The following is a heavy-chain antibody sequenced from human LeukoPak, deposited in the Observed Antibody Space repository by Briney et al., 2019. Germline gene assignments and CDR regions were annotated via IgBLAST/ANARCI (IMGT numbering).Heavy chain of an antibody. CDR3: ARDPTTVTTIFDS. V-gene: IGHV4-4*07. D-gene: IGHD4-11*01. Sequence: SETLSLTCSVSGVSISAYYWSWIRQSAGNRLEWIGRIYPGEGICATATTSYNPSFKSRVTMSGDTSKNQLSLKLSSVTAADTAVYYCARDPTTVTTIFDSWGQGILVTVSS. CDR2: IYPGEGICATATT. J-gene: IGHJ4*02. CDR1: GVSISAYY.